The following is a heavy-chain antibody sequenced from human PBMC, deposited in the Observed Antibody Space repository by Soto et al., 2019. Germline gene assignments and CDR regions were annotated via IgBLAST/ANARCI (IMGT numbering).Heavy chain of an antibody. D-gene: IGHD2-15*01. CDR1: GFNFNSYT. V-gene: IGHV3-21*01. J-gene: IGHJ6*01. CDR2: ISSSGYI. CDR3: ARDCSGGSCYPGMDV. Sequence: PGGALRLSFAASGFNFNSYTIDWVRQAPGKRLEWLSSISSSGYIFSTDSVRGRFTISRDNAKNSVYLQINSLRAEDTAVYFCARDCSGGSCYPGMDVWGQGTTVTLSS.